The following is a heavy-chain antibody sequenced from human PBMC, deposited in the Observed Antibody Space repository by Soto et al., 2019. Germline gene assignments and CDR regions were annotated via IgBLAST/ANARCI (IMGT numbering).Heavy chain of an antibody. CDR1: GGSISSDDYY. J-gene: IGHJ3*02. CDR2: FYYSGST. V-gene: IGHV4-30-4*01. Sequence: QVQLQESGPGLVKPSQTLSLTCTVSGGSISSDDYYWSWIRQPPGKGLEWIGYFYYSGSTYYNPSLKSRLTISLDTSKNQFSLKLSSVTAADTAVYYCARDSTYYFDSSGSAVRAFDIWGQGTIVTVSS. CDR3: ARDSTYYFDSSGSAVRAFDI. D-gene: IGHD3-22*01.